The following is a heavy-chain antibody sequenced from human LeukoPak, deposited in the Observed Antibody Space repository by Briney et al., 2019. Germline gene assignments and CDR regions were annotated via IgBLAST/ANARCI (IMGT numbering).Heavy chain of an antibody. CDR3: ARGRRVVPAAMGYYYYMDV. Sequence: PSETLSLTCTVSGYSISSGYYWGWIRQPPGKGLEWIGSIYHSGSTNYNPSLKSRVTISVDTSKNQFSLKLSSVTAADTAVYYCARGRRVVPAAMGYYYYMDVWGKGTTVTVSS. J-gene: IGHJ6*03. CDR1: GYSISSGYY. CDR2: IYHSGST. D-gene: IGHD2-2*01. V-gene: IGHV4-38-2*02.